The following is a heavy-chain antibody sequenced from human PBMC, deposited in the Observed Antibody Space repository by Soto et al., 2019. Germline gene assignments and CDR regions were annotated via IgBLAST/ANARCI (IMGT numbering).Heavy chain of an antibody. J-gene: IGHJ4*02. CDR1: GFTFSTYD. V-gene: IGHV3-30*18. Sequence: GSLRLSCTVSGFTFSTYDMHWVRQAPGKGLEWVAVVSYDAGYKNYADSVKGRFTISRDNSKNTLYLQMNGLRPEDTAVYYCAKDRLAGNFDYWGQGT. CDR2: VSYDAGYK. CDR3: AKDRLAGNFDY.